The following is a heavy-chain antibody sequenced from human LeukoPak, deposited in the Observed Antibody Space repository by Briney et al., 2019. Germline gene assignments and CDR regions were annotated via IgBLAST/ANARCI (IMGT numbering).Heavy chain of an antibody. V-gene: IGHV2-5*02. D-gene: IGHD3-16*02. J-gene: IGHJ4*02. CDR1: GFSLSTSGVG. CDR2: IYWDDDK. Sequence: SGPTLVNPTQTLTLTCTFSGFSLSTSGVGVGWIRQPPGKALEWLVLIYWDDDKRYSPSLKSRLTITKDTSKNQVVLTMTNMDPVDTATYYCARYVWGSYRSSDYYFDYWGQGTLVTVSS. CDR3: ARYVWGSYRSSDYYFDY.